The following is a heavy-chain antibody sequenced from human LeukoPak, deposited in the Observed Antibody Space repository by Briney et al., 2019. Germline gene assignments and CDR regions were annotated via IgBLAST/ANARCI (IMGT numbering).Heavy chain of an antibody. V-gene: IGHV4-59*01. D-gene: IGHD3-22*01. Sequence: SETLSLTCTVSGGSISSYYWSWLPQPPGKGLEWIGYIYDSGSTNYNPSLKSRVTISVDTSKNQFSLKLSSVTAADTAVFYCASLTTADAFDIWGQGTMVTVSS. CDR2: IYDSGST. CDR3: ASLTTADAFDI. J-gene: IGHJ3*02. CDR1: GGSISSYY.